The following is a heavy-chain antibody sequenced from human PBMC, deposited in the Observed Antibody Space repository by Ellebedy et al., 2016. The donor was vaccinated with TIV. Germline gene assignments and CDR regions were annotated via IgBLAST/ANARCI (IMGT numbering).Heavy chain of an antibody. D-gene: IGHD6-19*01. CDR1: GYIFTNYG. V-gene: IGHV1-18*01. Sequence: ASVKVSCKASGYIFTNYGITWVRQAPGQGLEWMGWISGYNGNTNYAQKFQGRVTMATETSTSTAYMELRSLRSDDTAVYYCAVGGARGWYITFDYWGQGTLVTVSS. CDR2: ISGYNGNT. J-gene: IGHJ4*02. CDR3: AVGGARGWYITFDY.